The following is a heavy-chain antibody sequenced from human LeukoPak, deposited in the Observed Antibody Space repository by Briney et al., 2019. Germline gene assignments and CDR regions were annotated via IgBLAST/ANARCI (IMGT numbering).Heavy chain of an antibody. V-gene: IGHV5-51*01. D-gene: IGHD3-3*01. Sequence: GESLKISCKGPGYSFTNYWIGWVRQMPGKGLEWMGIIYPGDSDTRYSPSFQGQVTISADKSISTAYLQWSSLKASDTAMYYCARLIYYDFLSGYSQNYYYYMDVWGKGTTVTVSS. J-gene: IGHJ6*03. CDR3: ARLIYYDFLSGYSQNYYYYMDV. CDR2: IYPGDSDT. CDR1: GYSFTNYW.